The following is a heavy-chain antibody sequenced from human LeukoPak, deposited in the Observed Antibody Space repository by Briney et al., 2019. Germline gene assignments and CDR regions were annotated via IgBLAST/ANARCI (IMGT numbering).Heavy chain of an antibody. D-gene: IGHD2-15*01. V-gene: IGHV3-74*01. Sequence: GGSLRLSCEVSGFTFSSYWMHWVRQAPGKGLVWVSRINSDGSSTSYADSVRGRFTISRDNAKNTLYLQMNSLRAEDTAVYYCARGKSVRWTDYWGQGTLVTVSS. J-gene: IGHJ4*02. CDR2: INSDGSST. CDR3: ARGKSVRWTDY. CDR1: GFTFSSYW.